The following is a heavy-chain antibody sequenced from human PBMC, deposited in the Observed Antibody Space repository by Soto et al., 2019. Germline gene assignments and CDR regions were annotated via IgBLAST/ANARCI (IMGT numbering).Heavy chain of an antibody. CDR2: IFYGATP. Sequence: PSETLSLTCSVSGASITTSPYNWAWIRQPPKKGLQWIGTIFYGATPYSTASLESRVTMSVDTSKNQFSLKLSSVTAADTAVYYCARHPNGFPNWFDRWGQGTLVTVSS. D-gene: IGHD2-8*01. CDR1: GASITTSPYN. V-gene: IGHV4-39*01. J-gene: IGHJ5*02. CDR3: ARHPNGFPNWFDR.